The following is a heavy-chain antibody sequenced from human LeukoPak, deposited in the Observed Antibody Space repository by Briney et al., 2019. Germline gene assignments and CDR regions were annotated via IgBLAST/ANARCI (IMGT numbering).Heavy chain of an antibody. CDR1: GFTFNTYG. CDR3: AKEMSGYDSPDDAFAI. Sequence: PGGSLRLSCAASGFTFNTYGMSWVRQAPGKGLEWLSALSGSGDRTYYADSVKGRFTISRDNAKNTLYLQMNSLRVEDTAVYYCAKEMSGYDSPDDAFAIWGQGTMVTVSS. V-gene: IGHV3-23*01. J-gene: IGHJ3*02. CDR2: LSGSGDRT. D-gene: IGHD5-12*01.